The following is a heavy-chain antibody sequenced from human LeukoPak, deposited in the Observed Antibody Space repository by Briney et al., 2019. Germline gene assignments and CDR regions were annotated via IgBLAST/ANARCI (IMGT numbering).Heavy chain of an antibody. J-gene: IGHJ6*02. CDR3: ARRITMVRGVITYYYYYGMDV. Sequence: ASVKVSCKASGYTFTSYGISWVRQAPGQGLEWMGLISAYNGNTNYAQKLQGRVTMTTDTSTSTAYMELRSLRSDDTAVYYCARRITMVRGVITYYYYYGMDVWGQGTTVTASS. V-gene: IGHV1-18*01. CDR1: GYTFTSYG. D-gene: IGHD3-10*01. CDR2: ISAYNGNT.